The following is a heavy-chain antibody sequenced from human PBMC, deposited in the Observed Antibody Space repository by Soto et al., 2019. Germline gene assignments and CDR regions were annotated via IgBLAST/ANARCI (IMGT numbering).Heavy chain of an antibody. D-gene: IGHD6-13*01. V-gene: IGHV4-4*02. Sequence: SETLSLTCAVSSGSISSSNWWSWVRQPPGKGLEWIGEIYHSGSTNYNPSLKSRVTISVDKSKNQFSLKLSSVTAADTAVYYCARRLGQLVLHWFDPWGQGTLVTVSS. CDR3: ARRLGQLVLHWFDP. CDR1: SGSISSSNW. J-gene: IGHJ5*02. CDR2: IYHSGST.